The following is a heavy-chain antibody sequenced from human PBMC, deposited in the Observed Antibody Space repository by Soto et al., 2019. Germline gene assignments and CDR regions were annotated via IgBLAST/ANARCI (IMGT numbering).Heavy chain of an antibody. Sequence: ASVKVSCKASGYSFRTHGISWVRQAPGQGLEWMGWISTYDDKTNFPQKFQGRITMTTDTSTSTAYMELRSLRSDDTAVYFCARDLGYCNSSGCFRNWFDPWGQGTLVTVSS. CDR2: ISTYDDKT. D-gene: IGHD2-15*01. CDR3: ARDLGYCNSSGCFRNWFDP. V-gene: IGHV1-18*01. CDR1: GYSFRTHG. J-gene: IGHJ5*02.